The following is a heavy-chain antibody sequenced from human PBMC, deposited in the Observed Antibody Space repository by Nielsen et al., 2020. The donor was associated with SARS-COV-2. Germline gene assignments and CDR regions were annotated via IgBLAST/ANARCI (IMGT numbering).Heavy chain of an antibody. CDR1: GFSVEDYD. CDR2: FSWNGASI. J-gene: IGHJ3*01. Sequence: GGSLRLSCAASGFSVEDYDIHWVRQVPGRGLEWVSGFSWNGASIGYADSVKGRFTISRDNAKNSLFLQMNSLRPDDTAFYYCAKDMVRSSPEWELILGVAFDVWGQGTLVTVSS. D-gene: IGHD1-26*01. CDR3: AKDMVRSSPEWELILGVAFDV. V-gene: IGHV3-9*01.